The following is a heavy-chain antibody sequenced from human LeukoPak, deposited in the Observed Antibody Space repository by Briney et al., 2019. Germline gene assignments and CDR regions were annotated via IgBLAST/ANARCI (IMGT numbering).Heavy chain of an antibody. Sequence: SLRLSCAASGFTFRTYGIHWVRQAPGKGLEWVAARSHEGRNKYYADSVKGRFTISRDNSKNTLYVQMNSLRAEDTAVYHCARERRLEIGLTSDYWGQGTQDTLPS. J-gene: IGHJ4*02. D-gene: IGHD5-24*01. CDR1: GFTFRTYG. CDR2: RSHEGRNK. CDR3: ARERRLEIGLTSDY. V-gene: IGHV3-30*03.